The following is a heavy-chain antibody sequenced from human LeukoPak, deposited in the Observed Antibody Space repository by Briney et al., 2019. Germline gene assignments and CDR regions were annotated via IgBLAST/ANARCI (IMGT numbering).Heavy chain of an antibody. CDR2: IHPSGGST. Sequence: ASVKVSCKASGYTFTRYYIDWVRQAPGQGLDWMGKIHPSGGSTNYAQRFQGRVTMTRDTSTSTVYMELSSLTSEDTAVYYCTTLKGSFDNWGQGTLVTVSS. D-gene: IGHD3-10*01. V-gene: IGHV1-46*01. CDR3: TTLKGSFDN. CDR1: GYTFTRYY. J-gene: IGHJ4*02.